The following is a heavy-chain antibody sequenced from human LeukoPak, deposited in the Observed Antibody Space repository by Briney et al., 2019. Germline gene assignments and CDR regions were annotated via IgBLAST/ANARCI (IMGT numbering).Heavy chain of an antibody. Sequence: ASVKVSCKASGYTFTYFDLHWVRQAPGQGLEWMGRINPNSGDTNYAQKFQGRVTMTRDTSISTAYMELSRLRSDDTAVYYCARVAVTGYDNWFDPWGQGTLVTVSS. J-gene: IGHJ5*02. V-gene: IGHV1-2*06. D-gene: IGHD3-9*01. CDR3: ARVAVTGYDNWFDP. CDR1: GYTFTYFD. CDR2: INPNSGDT.